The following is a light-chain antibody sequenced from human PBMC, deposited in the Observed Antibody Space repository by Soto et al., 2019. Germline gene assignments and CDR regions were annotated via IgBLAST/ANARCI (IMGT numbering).Light chain of an antibody. Sequence: EILMTQAPATLSGSPGEIATLSCRASQSVNSYLAWYQQKPGQAPRLLIYDASIRAAGIPARFSASGTGTDFTLTISDVQPEDFAVYYCHQRQSWPRTFGQGTKVDIK. CDR3: HQRQSWPRT. CDR1: QSVNSY. J-gene: IGKJ1*01. CDR2: DAS. V-gene: IGKV3-11*01.